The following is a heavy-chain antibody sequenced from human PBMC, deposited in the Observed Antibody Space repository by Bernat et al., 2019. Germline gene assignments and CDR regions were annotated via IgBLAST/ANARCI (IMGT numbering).Heavy chain of an antibody. Sequence: EVQLLESGGGLVQPGGSLRLSCAASGFSYSTYAMSWVRQAPGKGLEWVSSISDIGGTTNYADSVKGRFTISRDSSKNTLYLQMNSLRAEDTAVYYCAKKKSGMGTKLDYFDSWGQGTLVTVSS. CDR2: ISDIGGTT. J-gene: IGHJ4*02. V-gene: IGHV3-23*01. CDR1: GFSYSTYA. D-gene: IGHD1-7*01. CDR3: AKKKSGMGTKLDYFDS.